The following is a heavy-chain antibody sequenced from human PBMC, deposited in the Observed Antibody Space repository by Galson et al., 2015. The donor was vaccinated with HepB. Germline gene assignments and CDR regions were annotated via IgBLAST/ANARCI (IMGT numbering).Heavy chain of an antibody. D-gene: IGHD2-2*01. V-gene: IGHV1-69*13. CDR1: GGTFSRHG. CDR3: ARDAVPAATWFDP. CDR2: IIPIFGRG. Sequence: SVKVSCKASGGTFSRHGISWVRQAHGQGLEWMGGIIPIFGRGNYAQKFQGRVTITADESTTTAYTELSSLRSEDTAVYYCARDAVPAATWFDPWGQGTLVTVSS. J-gene: IGHJ5*02.